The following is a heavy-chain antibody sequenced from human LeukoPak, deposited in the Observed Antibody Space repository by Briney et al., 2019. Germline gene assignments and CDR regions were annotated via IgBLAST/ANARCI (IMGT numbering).Heavy chain of an antibody. V-gene: IGHV3-7*01. Sequence: QPGGSLRLSCVASGFLFSSYWMTWVRQAPGKGLEWVANIKQDGSKKSYVDSVKGRFTISRDNAKNSLYLQMNSLRAEDTAVYYCARGVRAKYYDFWSAEYYFDYWGQGTLVTVSS. CDR3: ARGVRAKYYDFWSAEYYFDY. CDR2: IKQDGSKK. D-gene: IGHD3-3*01. J-gene: IGHJ4*02. CDR1: GFLFSSYW.